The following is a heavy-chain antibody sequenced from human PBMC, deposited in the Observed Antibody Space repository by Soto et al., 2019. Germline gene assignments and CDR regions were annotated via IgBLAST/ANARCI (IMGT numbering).Heavy chain of an antibody. V-gene: IGHV3-7*01. CDR3: ARGIAARPAPCDY. Sequence: EVQLVESGGGLVQPGGSLRLSCAASGFTFSSYWMSWVRQAPGKGVGWVANIKEDGSEKYLVDSVKGRFTISRDNAKNSLFLQMNSLRAEDTAVYYCARGIAARPAPCDYWGQGTLVTVSS. J-gene: IGHJ4*02. D-gene: IGHD6-6*01. CDR1: GFTFSSYW. CDR2: IKEDGSEK.